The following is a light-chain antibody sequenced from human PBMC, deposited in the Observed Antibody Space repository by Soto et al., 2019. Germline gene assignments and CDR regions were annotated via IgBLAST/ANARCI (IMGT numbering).Light chain of an antibody. V-gene: IGLV2-14*01. Sequence: QSVLTQPASVSGSPGQSITISCTGTSSDVGGYNYVSWYQQHPGKAPKLMIYDVSNRPSGVSNRFSGSKSGNTASLTISGLQAEDDADYYCSSYTSSSTLVVFGTGTKLTGL. J-gene: IGLJ1*01. CDR2: DVS. CDR1: SSDVGGYNY. CDR3: SSYTSSSTLVV.